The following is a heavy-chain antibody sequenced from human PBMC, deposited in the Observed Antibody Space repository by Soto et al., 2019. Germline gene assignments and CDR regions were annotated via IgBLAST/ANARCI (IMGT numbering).Heavy chain of an antibody. CDR1: GFTFSSYG. V-gene: IGHV3-30*18. Sequence: QVQLVESGGGVVQPGRSLRLSCAASGFTFSSYGMHWVRQAPGKGLEWVAVISYDGSNKYYADSVKGPFTISRDNSKNTLYLQMNRLRAEDTAVYYCAKSPQAYRYGHTLFDYWGQGTLVTVSS. CDR3: AKSPQAYRYGHTLFDY. CDR2: ISYDGSNK. J-gene: IGHJ4*02. D-gene: IGHD5-18*01.